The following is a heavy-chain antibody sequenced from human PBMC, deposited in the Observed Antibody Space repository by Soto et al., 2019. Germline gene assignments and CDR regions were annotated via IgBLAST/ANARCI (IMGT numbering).Heavy chain of an antibody. J-gene: IGHJ4*02. D-gene: IGHD1-26*01. CDR3: AKAWESRVEYYFDY. V-gene: IGHV3-23*01. CDR1: GFTFSSYA. Sequence: GGSLRLSCAASGFTFSSYAMSWVRQAPGKGLEWVSAISGDGVNAYYADSVKGRFTISRDNSKSTLYLQMNSLRAEDTAVYYCAKAWESRVEYYFDYWGQGALVTVSS. CDR2: ISGDGVNA.